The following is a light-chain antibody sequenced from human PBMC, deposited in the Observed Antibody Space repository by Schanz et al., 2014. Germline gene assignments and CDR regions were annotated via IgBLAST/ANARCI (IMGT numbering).Light chain of an antibody. J-gene: IGLJ3*02. Sequence: QSALTQPPSASGSPGQSVAISCTGTSSDVGGYNYVSWYQHHPGKAPKLMIYDVSKRPSGVPDRFSGSKSGNTASLTVSGLQAEDEADYYCCSYAGSSTLGVFGGGTKLTVL. CDR1: SSDVGGYNY. CDR2: DVS. CDR3: CSYAGSSTLGV. V-gene: IGLV2-8*01.